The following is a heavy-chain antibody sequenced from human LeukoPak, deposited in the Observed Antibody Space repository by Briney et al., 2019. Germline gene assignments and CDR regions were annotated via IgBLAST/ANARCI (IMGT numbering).Heavy chain of an antibody. V-gene: IGHV4-4*09. D-gene: IGHD3-3*01. CDR1: GGSISSYY. J-gene: IGHJ5*02. Sequence: PSETLSLTCTVPGGSISSYYWSWIRQPPGKGLEWIGYIYTSGSTNYNPSLKSRVTISVDTSKNQFSLKLSSVTAADTAVYYCARLSPYDFWSGSLFNPWGQGTLVTVSS. CDR3: ARLSPYDFWSGSLFNP. CDR2: IYTSGST.